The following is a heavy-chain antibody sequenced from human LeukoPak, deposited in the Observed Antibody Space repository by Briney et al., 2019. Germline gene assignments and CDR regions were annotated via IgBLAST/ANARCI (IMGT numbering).Heavy chain of an antibody. V-gene: IGHV4-34*01. D-gene: IGHD2-8*01. CDR1: GGSFSGYY. Sequence: SETLSLTCAVYGGSFSGYYWSWIRQPPGKGLEWIGEINHSGSTNYDPSLKSRVTISVDTSKNKFSLKLSSVTAADTAVYYCARANGHYFDYWGQGTLVTVSS. J-gene: IGHJ4*02. CDR2: INHSGST. CDR3: ARANGHYFDY.